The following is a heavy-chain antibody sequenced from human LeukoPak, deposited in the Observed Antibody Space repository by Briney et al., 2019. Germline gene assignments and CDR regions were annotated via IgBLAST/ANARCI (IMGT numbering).Heavy chain of an antibody. V-gene: IGHV4-59*01. CDR1: GGSISSYY. J-gene: IGHJ4*02. D-gene: IGHD3-16*02. Sequence: SETLSLTCTVSGGSISSYYWSWIRQPPGKGLEWIGYIYYSGSTNYNPSLKSRVTISVDTSKSQFSLKLSSVTAADTAVYYCARSGDDYVWGSYRSDYWGQGTLVTVSS. CDR2: IYYSGST. CDR3: ARSGDDYVWGSYRSDY.